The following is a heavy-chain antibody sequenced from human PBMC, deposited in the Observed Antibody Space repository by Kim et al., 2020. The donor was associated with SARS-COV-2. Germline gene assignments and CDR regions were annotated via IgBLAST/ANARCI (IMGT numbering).Heavy chain of an antibody. D-gene: IGHD3-10*02. CDR3: ANVGCCSYWSFDY. Sequence: GGSLRLSCAASGFTFSNYAMSWVRQAPGKGLEWVSAISGSGGSTYYSDSVKGRFTISRDNSQNTLYLQMNSLRAEDTAVYYCANVGCCSYWSFDYWGQGTLVTVSS. CDR1: GFTFSNYA. J-gene: IGHJ4*02. CDR2: ISGSGGST. V-gene: IGHV3-23*01.